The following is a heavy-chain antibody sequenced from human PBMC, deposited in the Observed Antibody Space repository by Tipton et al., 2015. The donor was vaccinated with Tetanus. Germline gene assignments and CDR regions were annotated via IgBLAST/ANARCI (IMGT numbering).Heavy chain of an antibody. CDR2: INPSGGST. CDR1: GYTFTSYY. D-gene: IGHD3-10*01. V-gene: IGHV1-46*01. CDR3: AREVRPLREVDY. Sequence: QLVQSGAEVKKPGASVKVSCKASGYTFTSYYMHWVRQAPGQGLESLGIINPSGGSTSYAQKFQGRVTMTRDTSTSTVYMELSSLRSEDTAVYYCAREVRPLREVDYWGQGTLVTVSS. J-gene: IGHJ4*02.